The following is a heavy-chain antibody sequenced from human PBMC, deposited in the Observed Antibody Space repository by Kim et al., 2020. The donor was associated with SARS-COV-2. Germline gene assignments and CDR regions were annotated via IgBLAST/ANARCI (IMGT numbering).Heavy chain of an antibody. CDR3: AKVDALYYYYGMDV. J-gene: IGHJ6*02. Sequence: ADSVKGRFTISRDNAKNSLYLQMNSLRAEDTAVYYCAKVDALYYYYGMDVWGQGTTVTVSS. V-gene: IGHV3-21*01.